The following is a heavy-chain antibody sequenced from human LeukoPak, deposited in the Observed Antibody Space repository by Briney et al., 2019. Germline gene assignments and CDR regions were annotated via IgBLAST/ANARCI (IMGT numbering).Heavy chain of an antibody. Sequence: GSLRLSCAASGCTFNSYWLSWIRQPPGKGLEWIGYIYYSGSTNYNPSLKSRVTISVDTSKNQFSLKLSSVTAADTAVYYCARQRDGHYGDYTYWGQGTLVTVSS. J-gene: IGHJ4*02. V-gene: IGHV4-59*08. CDR2: IYYSGST. CDR3: ARQRDGHYGDYTY. CDR1: GCTFNSYW. D-gene: IGHD4-17*01.